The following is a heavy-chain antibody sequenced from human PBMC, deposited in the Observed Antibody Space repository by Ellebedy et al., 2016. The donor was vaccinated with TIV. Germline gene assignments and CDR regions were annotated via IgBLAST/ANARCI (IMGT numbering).Heavy chain of an antibody. CDR3: ARDLGSGSLNWFDP. CDR1: GGSMSSYY. V-gene: IGHV4-59*01. J-gene: IGHJ5*02. Sequence: SETLSLTCTVSGGSMSSYYWSWIRQPPGKGLEWIGHVYDSGATKYNPSLKSRVTISVDTSKNQFSLKLSSVTAADTAMYYCARDLGSGSLNWFDPWGQGTLVAASS. D-gene: IGHD3-10*02. CDR2: VYDSGAT.